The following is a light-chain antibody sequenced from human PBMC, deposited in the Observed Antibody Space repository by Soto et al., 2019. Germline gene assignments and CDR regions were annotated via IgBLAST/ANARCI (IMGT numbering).Light chain of an antibody. J-gene: IGLJ1*01. CDR3: SSYTTSSTRV. CDR2: DVA. Sequence: QSALTQPASVSGSPGQSITISCTGSSSDVGGFNFVSWYQQHPGKAPKLMIYDVASRPSGVSNRFSGSKSGNTASLTISGPQTEDEADDYCSSYTTSSTRVFGTGTKLTVL. V-gene: IGLV2-14*03. CDR1: SSDVGGFNF.